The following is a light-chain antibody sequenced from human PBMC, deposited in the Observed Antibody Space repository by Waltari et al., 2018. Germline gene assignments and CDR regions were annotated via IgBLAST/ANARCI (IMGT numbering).Light chain of an antibody. V-gene: IGLV1-51*01. J-gene: IGLJ1*01. CDR3: GTWDSSLSAGV. CDR1: SSNIGNNY. CDR2: DNH. Sequence: QSVLTQPPSVSAAPGQKVTISCSGSSSNIGNNYVSWYQQFPGTAPKLLIYDNHNRPSGIPDRCSGSKSGTSATLGITGLQTGDEADYYCGTWDSSLSAGVFGTGTKVTVL.